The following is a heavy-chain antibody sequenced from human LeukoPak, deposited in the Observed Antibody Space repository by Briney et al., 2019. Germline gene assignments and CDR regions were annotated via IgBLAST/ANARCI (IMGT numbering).Heavy chain of an antibody. CDR3: ARDPYYYGSGSYYPPPRGMDV. V-gene: IGHV4-59*01. Sequence: NPSETLSLTCTVSGGSISSYYWSWIRQPPGKGLEWIGYIYYSGSTNYNPSLKSRVTMSVDTSKNQFSLKLSSVTAADTAVYYCARDPYYYGSGSYYPPPRGMDVWGQGTTVTVSS. J-gene: IGHJ6*02. CDR2: IYYSGST. CDR1: GGSISSYY. D-gene: IGHD3-10*01.